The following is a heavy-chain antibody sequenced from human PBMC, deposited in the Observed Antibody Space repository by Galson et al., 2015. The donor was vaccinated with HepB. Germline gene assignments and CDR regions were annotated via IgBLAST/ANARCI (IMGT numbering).Heavy chain of an antibody. CDR1: GFTVSSEY. Sequence: SLRLSCAASGFTVSSEYMSWVRQAPGKGLEWVSVIYSSGTTYYADSVKGRFTIDRDSSENTLFLQMNSLRPEDTAVYYCARGYYDSSGIFDHWGQGTLVTVSS. J-gene: IGHJ5*02. CDR3: ARGYYDSSGIFDH. D-gene: IGHD3-22*01. V-gene: IGHV3-53*01. CDR2: IYSSGTT.